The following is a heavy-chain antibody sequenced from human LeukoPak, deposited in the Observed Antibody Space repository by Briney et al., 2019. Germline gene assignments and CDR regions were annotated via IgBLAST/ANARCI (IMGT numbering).Heavy chain of an antibody. CDR3: ARAFSSGWDAFDI. CDR2: INPNSGGT. J-gene: IGHJ3*02. CDR1: GYTFTGYY. Sequence: ASVKVSCKASGYTFTGYYMHWVRQAPGQGLEWMGWINPNSGGTNYAQKFQGRVTMTRDTSISTAYMELRSLRSDDTAVYYCARAFSSGWDAFDIWGQGTMVTVSS. D-gene: IGHD6-19*01. V-gene: IGHV1-2*02.